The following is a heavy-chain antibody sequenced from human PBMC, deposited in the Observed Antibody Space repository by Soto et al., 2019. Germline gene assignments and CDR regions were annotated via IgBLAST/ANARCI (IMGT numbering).Heavy chain of an antibody. V-gene: IGHV1-18*01. D-gene: IGHD6-13*01. CDR1: GYTFTSYG. J-gene: IGHJ6*02. CDR2: ISAYNGNT. CDR3: ARGREQQLVRKGFSYYYYGMDV. Sequence: ASVKVSCKASGYTFTSYGISWVRQAPGQGLEWMGWISAYNGNTNYAQKLQGRVTMTTDTSTSTAYMELRSLRSDDTAVYYCARGREQQLVRKGFSYYYYGMDVWGQGTTVTVSS.